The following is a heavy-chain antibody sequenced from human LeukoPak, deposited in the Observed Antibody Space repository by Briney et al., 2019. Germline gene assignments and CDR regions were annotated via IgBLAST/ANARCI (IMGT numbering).Heavy chain of an antibody. CDR3: ARGGFEVDY. Sequence: GGSLRLSCAASGFTFSSYAMHWVRQSPGKGLEWVAVISYDGSNKYYADSVKGRFTISSDNSKNTLFLQMNSLRAEDTAVYYCARGGFEVDYWGQGTLVTVSS. V-gene: IGHV3-30-3*01. CDR1: GFTFSSYA. D-gene: IGHD3-10*01. CDR2: ISYDGSNK. J-gene: IGHJ4*02.